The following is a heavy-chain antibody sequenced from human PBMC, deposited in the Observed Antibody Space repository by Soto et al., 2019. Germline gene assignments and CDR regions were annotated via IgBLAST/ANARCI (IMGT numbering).Heavy chain of an antibody. CDR2: IYYSGST. CDR1: GGSISSGGYY. D-gene: IGHD3-22*01. V-gene: IGHV4-31*03. CDR3: ERDFYDSSGYYYFDY. Sequence: SETLSLTCTVSGGSISSGGYYWSWIRQHPGKGLEWIGYIYYSGSTYYNPSLKSRVTISVDTSKNQFSLKLSSVTAADTAVYYCERDFYDSSGYYYFDYWGQGTLVTVSS. J-gene: IGHJ4*02.